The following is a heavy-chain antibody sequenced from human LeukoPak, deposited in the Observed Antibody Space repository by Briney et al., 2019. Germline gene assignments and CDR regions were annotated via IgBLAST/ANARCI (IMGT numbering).Heavy chain of an antibody. J-gene: IGHJ6*03. D-gene: IGHD2-2*01. V-gene: IGHV3-30*02. CDR1: GFTFSTYG. CDR2: LRYDGSNK. CDR3: AKDVVNCGSTSCYFYYYMDV. Sequence: GGSLRLSCAASGFTFSTYGMHWVRQAPGKGLEWVAFLRYDGSNKDYADSVKGRFTISRDNSKNTLYLQMNSLRAEDTAVYYCAKDVVNCGSTSCYFYYYMDVWGKGTTVTVSS.